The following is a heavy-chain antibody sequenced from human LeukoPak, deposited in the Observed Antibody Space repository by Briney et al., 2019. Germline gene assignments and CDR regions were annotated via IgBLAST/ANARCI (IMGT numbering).Heavy chain of an antibody. Sequence: SETLSLTCTVSGGSISSGDYYWSWIRQPPGKGLEWIGYIYHSGSTYYNPSLKSRVTISVDRSKNQFSLKLSSVTAADTAVYYCARGQSYGDSPLDFDYWGQGTLVTVSS. V-gene: IGHV4-30-2*01. CDR2: IYHSGST. CDR1: GGSISSGDYY. J-gene: IGHJ4*02. D-gene: IGHD4-17*01. CDR3: ARGQSYGDSPLDFDY.